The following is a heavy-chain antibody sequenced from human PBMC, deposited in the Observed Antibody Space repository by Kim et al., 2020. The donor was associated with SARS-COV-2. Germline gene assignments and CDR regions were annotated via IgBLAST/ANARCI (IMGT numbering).Heavy chain of an antibody. V-gene: IGHV3-30*18. Sequence: GGSLRLSCAASGFTFSSYGMHWVRQAPGKGLEWVAVISYDGSNKYYADSVKGRFTISRDNSKNTLYLQMNSLRAEDTAVYYCAKDWGIAVAGTWVHWFDPWGQGTLVTVSS. CDR3: AKDWGIAVAGTWVHWFDP. CDR2: ISYDGSNK. D-gene: IGHD6-19*01. J-gene: IGHJ5*02. CDR1: GFTFSSYG.